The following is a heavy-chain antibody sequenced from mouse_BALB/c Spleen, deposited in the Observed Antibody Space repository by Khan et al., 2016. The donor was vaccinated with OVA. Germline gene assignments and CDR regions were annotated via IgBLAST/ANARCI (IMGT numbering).Heavy chain of an antibody. D-gene: IGHD2-4*01. J-gene: IGHJ4*01. CDR3: ASDGLRGVAMDY. CDR2: IYPGDGST. Sequence: QVQLQQSGPGLVKPGALVKISCNASGYTFTAYDINWVNQRPPQGLEWFGCIYPGDGSTKYNEHFNGKATLTADTSSNKVYMQLSRMTAKKSTDYFGASDGLRGVAMDYWGQGTSVSVSS. V-gene: IGHV1S56*01. CDR1: GYTFTAYD.